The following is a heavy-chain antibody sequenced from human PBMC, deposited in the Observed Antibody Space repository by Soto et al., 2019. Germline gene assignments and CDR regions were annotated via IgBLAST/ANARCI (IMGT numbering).Heavy chain of an antibody. J-gene: IGHJ4*02. CDR2: ISAFNGDT. V-gene: IGHV1-18*04. CDR3: AREAGWQRMVPYD. CDR1: GYTFTSYG. D-gene: IGHD6-25*01. Sequence: QVQMVQSGTEVKKPGASVNVSCKAFGYTFTSYGFSWVRQVPGQGLEWLGWISAFNGDTHYAQTMKGRITVTTDTSTTTVHMELRSLTPADTAVYYCAREAGWQRMVPYDWGQGPLVTVS.